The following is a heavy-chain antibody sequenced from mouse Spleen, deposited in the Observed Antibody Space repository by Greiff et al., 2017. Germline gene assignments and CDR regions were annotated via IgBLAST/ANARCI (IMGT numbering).Heavy chain of an antibody. J-gene: IGHJ2*01. D-gene: IGHD1-1*01. Sequence: VQLQQSGPGLVQPSQSLSITCTVSGFSLTSYGVHWVRQSPGKGLEWLGVIWRGGSTDYNAAFMSRLSITKDNSKSQVFFKMNSLQADDTAIYYCAINYYGSSYVFDYWGQGTTLTVSS. V-gene: IGHV2-5*01. CDR2: IWRGGST. CDR3: AINYYGSSYVFDY. CDR1: GFSLTSYG.